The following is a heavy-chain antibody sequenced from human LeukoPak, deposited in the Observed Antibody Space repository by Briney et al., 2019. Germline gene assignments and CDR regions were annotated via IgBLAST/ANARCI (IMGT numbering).Heavy chain of an antibody. CDR1: GGSISSYY. J-gene: IGHJ4*02. CDR3: ARENDRYGRIDY. D-gene: IGHD5-18*01. V-gene: IGHV4-59*01. CDR2: VSNSGRT. Sequence: SETLSLTCTVSGGSISSYYWSWIRQPPGKRLQWIGYVSNSGRTDYNPSLKSRVTISIDTSRNQFSLRLRSVTAADTAVYFCARENDRYGRIDYWGQGTLVTVTS.